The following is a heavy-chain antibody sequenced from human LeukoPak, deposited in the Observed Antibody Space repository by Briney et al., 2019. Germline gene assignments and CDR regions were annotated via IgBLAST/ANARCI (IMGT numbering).Heavy chain of an antibody. D-gene: IGHD3-10*01. CDR3: ARTYYYFPGSSSGSYNFDY. CDR2: ITYSGST. V-gene: IGHV4-59*01. CDR1: GGSITSAY. Sequence: PSETLSLTCAVSGGSITSAYWWSWIRQPPGKGLEWIGYITYSGSTNYNPSLRSRVTISINTSRNQFSLKLSSVTAADTAIYYCARTYYYFPGSSSGSYNFDYWGQGTPVTVSS. J-gene: IGHJ4*02.